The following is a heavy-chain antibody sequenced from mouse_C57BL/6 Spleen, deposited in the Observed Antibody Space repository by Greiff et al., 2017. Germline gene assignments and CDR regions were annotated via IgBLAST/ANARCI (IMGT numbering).Heavy chain of an antibody. CDR1: GFNIKDYY. J-gene: IGHJ3*01. Sequence: VQLKESGAELVKPGASVKLSCTASGFNIKDYYMHWVKQRTEQGLEWIGSIDPEDGETKYAPKFQGKATITADTSSNTAYLQLSSLTSEDTAVYYCARPDDGYYVLFAYWGQGTLVTVSA. CDR3: ARPDDGYYVLFAY. CDR2: IDPEDGET. D-gene: IGHD2-3*01. V-gene: IGHV14-2*01.